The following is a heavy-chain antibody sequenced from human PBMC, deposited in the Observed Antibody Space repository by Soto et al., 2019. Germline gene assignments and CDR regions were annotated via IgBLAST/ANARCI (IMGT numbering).Heavy chain of an antibody. D-gene: IGHD1-26*01. Sequence: ASVKVSCKASGYTFTGHYIHWVRQAPEQGPEWMGEIGPESGATRYAQKFQGRVTMTRDMSITTVYMELKKLSPDDTAVYYCGRGRSASIVVFYWGQGTPVTLSS. CDR1: GYTFTGHY. J-gene: IGHJ4*02. CDR3: GRGRSASIVVFY. CDR2: IGPESGAT. V-gene: IGHV1-2*02.